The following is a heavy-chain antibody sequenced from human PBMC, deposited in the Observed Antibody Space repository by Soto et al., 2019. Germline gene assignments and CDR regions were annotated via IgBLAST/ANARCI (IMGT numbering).Heavy chain of an antibody. D-gene: IGHD4-17*01. Sequence: QVQLVQSGAEVKKPGASVKVSCKASGYTFTSYYMHWVRQAPGQGLEWMGIINPSGGSTSYAQKFQGRVTMTRDTSTSTVYMELSSLRSEDTAVYYCATTDYGVDGVPLALDYWGQGTLVTVSS. V-gene: IGHV1-46*01. CDR2: INPSGGST. J-gene: IGHJ4*02. CDR3: ATTDYGVDGVPLALDY. CDR1: GYTFTSYY.